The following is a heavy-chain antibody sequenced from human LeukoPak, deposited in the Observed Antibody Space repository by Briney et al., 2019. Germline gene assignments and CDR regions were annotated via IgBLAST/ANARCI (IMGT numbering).Heavy chain of an antibody. CDR1: GGSISSSSYY. CDR2: IYYSGST. CDR3: ARLRIAAAGFDY. Sequence: SETLSLTCTVSGGSISSSSYYWGWIRQPPGKGLEWIGSIYYSGSTYYNPSLKSRVTISVDTSKNQFSLKLSFVTAADTAVYYCARLRIAAAGFDYWGQGTLVTVPS. D-gene: IGHD6-13*01. V-gene: IGHV4-39*01. J-gene: IGHJ4*02.